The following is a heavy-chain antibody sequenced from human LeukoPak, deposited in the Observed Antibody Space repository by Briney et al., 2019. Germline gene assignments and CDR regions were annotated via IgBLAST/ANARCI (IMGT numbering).Heavy chain of an antibody. Sequence: PGWSLRLSCAASGFTFRSHAICWVRQGPGKGLEWVSGISGSGMYTYYADSVKGRFTISRDNAKNSLYLQMNSLRAEDTAVYYCARALTYYYDSSGYYWGQGTLVTVSS. CDR3: ARALTYYYDSSGYY. CDR1: GFTFRSHA. V-gene: IGHV3-23*01. CDR2: ISGSGMYT. J-gene: IGHJ4*02. D-gene: IGHD3-22*01.